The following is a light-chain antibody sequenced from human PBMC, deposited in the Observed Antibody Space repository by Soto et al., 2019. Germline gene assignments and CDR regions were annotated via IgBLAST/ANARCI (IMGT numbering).Light chain of an antibody. V-gene: IGKV3-15*01. CDR2: GAS. J-gene: IGKJ2*01. CDR3: QQYDHWLPYT. Sequence: EIVMAQSPATLSVSPGERATLSCRASQSVRSNLSWYQQKPGRAPRLLMYGASNRVTGVPARFSGSGSGTDFTLTISSVQSEDFAIYYCQQYDHWLPYTFGQGTKVDIK. CDR1: QSVRSN.